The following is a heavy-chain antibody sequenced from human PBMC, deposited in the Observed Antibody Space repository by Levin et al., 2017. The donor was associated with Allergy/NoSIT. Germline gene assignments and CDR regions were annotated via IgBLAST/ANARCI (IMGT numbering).Heavy chain of an antibody. CDR2: IRSTVESYST. Sequence: GGSLRLSCAASGFRFSDSFMDWVRQAPGKGLEWVGRIRSTVESYSTKYAASVKGRFSISRDDSKRSLYLQMNSLQTEDTAVYYCARWYSDAFDIWGQGTMVTVS. CDR1: GFRFSDSF. V-gene: IGHV3-72*01. CDR3: ARWYSDAFDI. D-gene: IGHD1-14*01. J-gene: IGHJ3*02.